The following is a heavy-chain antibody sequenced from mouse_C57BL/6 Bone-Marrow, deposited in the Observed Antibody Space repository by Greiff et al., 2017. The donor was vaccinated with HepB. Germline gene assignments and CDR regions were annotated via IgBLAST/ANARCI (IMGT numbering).Heavy chain of an antibody. CDR2: IDPSDSYT. V-gene: IGHV1-59*01. D-gene: IGHD2-12*01. Sequence: QVQLQQPGAELVRPGTSVKLSCKASGYTFTSYWMHWVKQRPGQGLEWIGVIDPSDSYTNYNQKFKGKATLTVDTSSSTAYMQLSSLTSEDSAVYYCARSVLGLRPFAYWGKGPLVTVSA. CDR3: ARSVLGLRPFAY. CDR1: GYTFTSYW. J-gene: IGHJ3*01.